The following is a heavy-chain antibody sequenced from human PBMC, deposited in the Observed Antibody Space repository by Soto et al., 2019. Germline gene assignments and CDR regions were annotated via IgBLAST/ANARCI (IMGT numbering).Heavy chain of an antibody. CDR2: ISYDGSNK. Sequence: GGSLRLSCAASGFTFSSYAMHWVRQAPGKGLEWVAVISYDGSNKYYADSVKGRFTISRDNSKNTLYLQMNSLRAEDTAVYYCARDAPARVTIFGVVLHVWGQGTTVTVSS. D-gene: IGHD3-3*01. CDR1: GFTFSSYA. J-gene: IGHJ6*02. CDR3: ARDAPARVTIFGVVLHV. V-gene: IGHV3-30-3*01.